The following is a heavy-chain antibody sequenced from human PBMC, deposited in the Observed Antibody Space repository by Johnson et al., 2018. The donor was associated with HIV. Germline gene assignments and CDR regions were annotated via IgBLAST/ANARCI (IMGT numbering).Heavy chain of an antibody. V-gene: IGHV3-NL1*01. J-gene: IGHJ3*02. CDR1: GFTFISYG. D-gene: IGHD1-26*01. CDR2: IYTAGTT. Sequence: QVQLVESGGGVVQPGGSLRLSCAASGFTFISYGMHWVRQAPGTGLDWVSVIYTAGTTSYADSLKARLPTSCDHSNNTPYLQMISLRPEDTAVSYCASEAKHHVGANRVLLHAFDIWGQGTMVTVSS. CDR3: ASEAKHHVGANRVLLHAFDI.